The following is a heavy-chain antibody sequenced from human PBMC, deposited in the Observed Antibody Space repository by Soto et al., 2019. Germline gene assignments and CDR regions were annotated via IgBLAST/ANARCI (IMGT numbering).Heavy chain of an antibody. CDR3: ARGVLRFLEWLSLGWFDP. V-gene: IGHV4-39*01. J-gene: IGHJ5*02. Sequence: QLQLQESGPGLVKPSETLSLTCTVSGGSISSSSYYWGWIRQPPGKGLEWIGSIYYSGSTYYNPSLKSRATISVDTSKNQFSLKLRSVTAADTAVYYCARGVLRFLEWLSLGWFDPWGQGTLVTVSS. CDR1: GGSISSSSYY. D-gene: IGHD3-3*01. CDR2: IYYSGST.